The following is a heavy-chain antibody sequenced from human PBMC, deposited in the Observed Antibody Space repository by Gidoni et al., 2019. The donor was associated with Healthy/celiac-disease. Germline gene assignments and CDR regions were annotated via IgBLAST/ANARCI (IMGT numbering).Heavy chain of an antibody. CDR2: IGSSGSTI. V-gene: IGHV3-48*03. D-gene: IGHD2-2*01. CDR3: ASRGVVVPATDYYYYGMDV. J-gene: IGHJ6*02. CDR1: AFTFSSYA. Sequence: EVQMLESGGGLVQPGGSLSPSFPAPAFTFSSYAMTWVRQAPGKGLVWVSEIGSSGSTIYYADSVKGRVTISRDNAKNSRYLQMNSLRAEDTAVYYCASRGVVVPATDYYYYGMDVWGQGTTVTVSS.